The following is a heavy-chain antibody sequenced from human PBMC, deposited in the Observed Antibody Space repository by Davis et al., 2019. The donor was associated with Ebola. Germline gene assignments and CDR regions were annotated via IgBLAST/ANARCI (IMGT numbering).Heavy chain of an antibody. J-gene: IGHJ6*02. D-gene: IGHD3-10*01. Sequence: AASVKVSCKASGGTFSSYAISWVRQAPGQGLEWMGGIIPIFGTANYAQKFQGRVTITADESTSTAYMELSSLRSEDTAVYYCAGDNVSFRELSVYYYGMDVWGQGTTVTVSS. CDR1: GGTFSSYA. CDR3: AGDNVSFRELSVYYYGMDV. V-gene: IGHV1-69*13. CDR2: IIPIFGTA.